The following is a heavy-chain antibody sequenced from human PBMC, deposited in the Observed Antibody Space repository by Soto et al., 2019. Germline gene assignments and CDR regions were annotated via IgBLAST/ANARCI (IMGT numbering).Heavy chain of an antibody. Sequence: QVQLVQSGAEVKKPGASVKVSCKASQHTFSNYDISWVRQATGQGLEWMGWMNPNSGNTGYALKFQGRVTMTRDASISTAYMELSSLGSDDTAVYYCVRMASSGSLNWFDPWCQGTLVTVSS. D-gene: IGHD3-22*01. V-gene: IGHV1-8*02. J-gene: IGHJ5*02. CDR2: MNPNSGNT. CDR1: QHTFSNYD. CDR3: VRMASSGSLNWFDP.